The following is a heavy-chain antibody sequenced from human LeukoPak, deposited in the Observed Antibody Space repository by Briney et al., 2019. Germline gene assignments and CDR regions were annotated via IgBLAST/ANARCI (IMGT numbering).Heavy chain of an antibody. CDR3: ARSLFRFLEWSYRSYYYYYMDV. D-gene: IGHD3-3*01. CDR2: INPTAGNT. J-gene: IGHJ6*03. CDR1: GYTFSNYY. Sequence: ASVKVSCKASGYTFSNYYLHWVRQAPGQGLEWMGLINPTAGNTYYAQRFQGRVTITADKSTSTAYMELSSLRSEDTAVYYCARSLFRFLEWSYRSYYYYYMDVWGKGTTVTVSS. V-gene: IGHV1-46*01.